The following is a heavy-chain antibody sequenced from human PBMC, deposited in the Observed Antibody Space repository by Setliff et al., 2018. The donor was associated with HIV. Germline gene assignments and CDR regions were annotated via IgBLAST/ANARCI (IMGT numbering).Heavy chain of an antibody. CDR3: VREVRAAYKGPLWFGQSDPRPDTFDI. V-gene: IGHV1-2*04. Sequence: ASVKVSCKASGYTFTSYYIHWVRQAPGQGLEWMGWINPYSGGTNYAQNFQGWVTMTRDTSITTAYMELSRLTSDDTALYFCVREVRAAYKGPLWFGQSDPRPDTFDIWGQGTMVTVSS. CDR2: INPYSGGT. D-gene: IGHD3-10*01. CDR1: GYTFTSYY. J-gene: IGHJ3*02.